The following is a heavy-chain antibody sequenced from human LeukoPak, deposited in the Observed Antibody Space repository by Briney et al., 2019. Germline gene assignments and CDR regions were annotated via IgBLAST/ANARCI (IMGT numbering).Heavy chain of an antibody. CDR1: GGSISSTNW. V-gene: IGHV4-30-4*01. CDR3: ARFPYNHDSSGYYYDY. J-gene: IGHJ4*02. Sequence: PSETLSLTCGVSGGSISSTNWWTWIRQPPGKGLEWIGYIYYSGSTYYNPSLKSRVTISVDTSKNQFSLKLSSVTAADTAVYYCARFPYNHDSSGYYYDYWGQGTLVTVSS. D-gene: IGHD3-22*01. CDR2: IYYSGST.